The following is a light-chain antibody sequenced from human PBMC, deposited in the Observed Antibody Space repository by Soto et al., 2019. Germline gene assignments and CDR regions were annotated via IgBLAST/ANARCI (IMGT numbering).Light chain of an antibody. CDR1: QGISRW. V-gene: IGKV1-5*01. CDR3: QYTRAA. J-gene: IGKJ1*01. Sequence: DIQMTQSPSTLSASVGDSVTITCRASQGISRWVGWYPHRPGKAPELLTYDASILGSGVPARFSGSGSGTEFTLTISSLQPDDFATYYCQYTRAAFGQGTRVEIK. CDR2: DAS.